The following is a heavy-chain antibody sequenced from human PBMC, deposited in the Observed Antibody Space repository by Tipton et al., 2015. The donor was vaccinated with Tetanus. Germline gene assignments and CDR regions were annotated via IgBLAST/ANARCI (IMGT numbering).Heavy chain of an antibody. D-gene: IGHD5-18*01. V-gene: IGHV3-30-3*01. J-gene: IGHJ4*02. CDR1: GFTFSSYA. Sequence: RSLRLSCAASGFTFSSYAMHWVRQAPGKGLEWVAVISYDGSNKYYADSVKGRFTISRDNSKNTLYLQMNSLRAEDTAVYYCARGYSYGDHDFDYWGQGTLVTVSS. CDR2: ISYDGSNK. CDR3: ARGYSYGDHDFDY.